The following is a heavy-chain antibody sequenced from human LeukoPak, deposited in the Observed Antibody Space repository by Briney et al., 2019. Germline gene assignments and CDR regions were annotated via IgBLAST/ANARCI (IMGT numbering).Heavy chain of an antibody. CDR3: ASDSSGYWPFDY. J-gene: IGHJ4*02. CDR1: GFTFSTYW. CDR2: IDHDGINT. D-gene: IGHD3-22*01. V-gene: IGHV3-74*01. Sequence: GGSLRLSCAASGFTFSTYWMHWVRQAPGKGLVWVSRIDHDGINTYYADSVKGRFTISRDNAKNSLYLQMNSLGAEDTAVYYCASDSSGYWPFDYWGQGTLVTVSS.